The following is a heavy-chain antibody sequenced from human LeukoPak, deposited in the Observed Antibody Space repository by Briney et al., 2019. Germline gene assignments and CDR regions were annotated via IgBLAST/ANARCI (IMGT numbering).Heavy chain of an antibody. V-gene: IGHV3-30*03. CDR3: ARSAYYYDSRGYHNYYHYGMDV. D-gene: IGHD3-22*01. J-gene: IGHJ6*02. Sequence: GGSLRLSCAASGFTFSTYGMHWVRQAPGKGLEWVAVISDDGSNKYYADSVKGRFTISRDNSKNTLYLQMNSLRAEDTAVYYCARSAYYYDSRGYHNYYHYGMDVWGQGTTVTVS. CDR2: ISDDGSNK. CDR1: GFTFSTYG.